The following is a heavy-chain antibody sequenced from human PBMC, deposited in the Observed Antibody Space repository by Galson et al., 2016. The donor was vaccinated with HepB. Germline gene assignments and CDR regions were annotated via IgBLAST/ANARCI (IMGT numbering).Heavy chain of an antibody. J-gene: IGHJ4*02. V-gene: IGHV3-23*01. CDR2: ISGGGGAT. CDR1: GFTFSGYA. CDR3: EKGLYKNVNFFLALDN. Sequence: SLRLSCAPSGFTFSGYAMTWVRQAPGKALEWFSGISGGGGATYHADSVKGRFTISRDNSQNTLYLQMDSLRDDDTAVYYCEKGLYKNVNFFLALDNWGQGTLVTVSS. D-gene: IGHD3-16*01.